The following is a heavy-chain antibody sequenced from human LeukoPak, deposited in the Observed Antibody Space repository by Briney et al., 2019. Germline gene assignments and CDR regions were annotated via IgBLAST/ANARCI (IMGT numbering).Heavy chain of an antibody. V-gene: IGHV1-18*01. J-gene: IGHJ4*02. Sequence: ASVKVSCKASGYSFGTSGITWVRQAPGQGLEWMGWISGNNGNTDYVKKFQGRVTMTTDTSTSTAYMELRSLKSDDTAVYYCARDSGERGSGSYLIAYWGQGTLVTVSS. CDR2: ISGNNGNT. CDR3: ARDSGERGSGSYLIAY. D-gene: IGHD3-10*01. CDR1: GYSFGTSG.